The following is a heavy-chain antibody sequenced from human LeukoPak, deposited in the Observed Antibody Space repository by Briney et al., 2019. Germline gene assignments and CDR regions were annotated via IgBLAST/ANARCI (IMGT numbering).Heavy chain of an antibody. CDR1: GYTFTGYY. J-gene: IGHJ4*02. CDR3: ARSVVVPAAMPDY. D-gene: IGHD2-2*01. CDR2: INPNSGGT. Sequence: GASVKVSCKASGYTFTGYYMHWVRQAPGQGLEWMGWINPNSGGTNYAQKFQGRVTMTRETSISTAYMELSRLRSDDTAVYYCARSVVVPAAMPDYWGQGTLVTVSS. V-gene: IGHV1-2*02.